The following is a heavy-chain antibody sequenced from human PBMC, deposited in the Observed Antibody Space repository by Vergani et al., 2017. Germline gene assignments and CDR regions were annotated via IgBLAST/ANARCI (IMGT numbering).Heavy chain of an antibody. CDR3: AKDSGITMVRGVIIKGSYFDY. V-gene: IGHV3-30*02. Sequence: QVQLVESGGGVVQPGGSLRLSCAASGFTFTNYGMHWVRQAPGKGLEWVAFIRYDGTNKYYADSVKGRFAISRDNSKNTLYLQMNSLRAEDTAVYYCAKDSGITMVRGVIIKGSYFDYWGQGTLVTVSS. CDR1: GFTFTNYG. J-gene: IGHJ4*02. CDR2: IRYDGTNK. D-gene: IGHD3-10*01.